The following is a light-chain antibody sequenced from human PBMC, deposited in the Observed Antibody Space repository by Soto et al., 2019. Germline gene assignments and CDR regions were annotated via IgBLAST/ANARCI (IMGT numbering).Light chain of an antibody. CDR3: CSLTNGATLV. Sequence: QSALTQPASVSGSPGQSITISFTGTNSDVGSHNFVSWYQQYPGKAPKLLIYEASKRPSGLSNRFSGSKSGNTASLTISGLQDEDEADYYGCSLTNGATLVFGAGTKLTVL. CDR2: EAS. J-gene: IGLJ3*02. CDR1: NSDVGSHNF. V-gene: IGLV2-23*01.